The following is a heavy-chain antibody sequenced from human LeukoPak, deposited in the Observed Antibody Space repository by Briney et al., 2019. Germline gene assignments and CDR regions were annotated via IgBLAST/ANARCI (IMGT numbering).Heavy chain of an antibody. D-gene: IGHD3-10*01. CDR2: ISYDGSNK. Sequence: GGPLRPSCAASGFTFSTFAIHWVRQAPGKGREGVAVISYDGSNKYYADSVKGRFTISRDNSKNTLYLQMNSLRAEDTAVYYCAKGRGGFGELSYWGQGTLVTVSS. J-gene: IGHJ4*02. CDR1: GFTFSTFA. CDR3: AKGRGGFGELSY. V-gene: IGHV3-30*04.